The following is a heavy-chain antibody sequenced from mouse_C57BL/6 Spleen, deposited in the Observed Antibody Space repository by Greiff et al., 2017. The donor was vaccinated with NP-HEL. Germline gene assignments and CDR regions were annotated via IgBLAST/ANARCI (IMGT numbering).Heavy chain of an antibody. J-gene: IGHJ4*01. CDR2: ISSGGSYT. CDR3: ARHGGYDGAMDY. CDR1: GFTFSSYG. V-gene: IGHV5-6*02. D-gene: IGHD2-2*01. Sequence: DVKLVESGGDLVKPGGSLKLSCAASGFTFSSYGMSWVRQTPDKRLEWVATISSGGSYTYYPDSVKGRFTISRDNAKNTLYLQMSSLKSEDTAMYYCARHGGYDGAMDYWGQGTSVTVSS.